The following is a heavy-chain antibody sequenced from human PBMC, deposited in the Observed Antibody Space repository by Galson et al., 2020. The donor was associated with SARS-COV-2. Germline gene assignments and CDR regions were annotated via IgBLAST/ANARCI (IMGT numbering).Heavy chain of an antibody. V-gene: IGHV4-59*13. CDR1: GGSISTYY. D-gene: IGHD6-19*01. Sequence: SETLSLTCTVSGGSISTYYWSWIRQPPGKGLEWLGYIYSSGSTHYTPSLKSRVTISVDTSKNQFSLKLSSVTAADTAVYYCARGGGRWLDGGYFQYWGQGTLVTVSS. CDR3: ARGGGRWLDGGYFQY. J-gene: IGHJ1*01. CDR2: IYSSGST.